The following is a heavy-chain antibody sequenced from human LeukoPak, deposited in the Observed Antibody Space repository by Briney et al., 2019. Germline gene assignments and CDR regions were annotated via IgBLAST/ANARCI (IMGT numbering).Heavy chain of an antibody. CDR2: INPNSGGT. CDR3: ARDHPSDDAFDI. Sequence: ASVKVSCKASGYTFTGYYMHWVRQAPGQVLEWMGWINPNSGGTNYAQKFQGRVTMTRDTSISTAYMELSRLRSDDTAVYYCARDHPSDDAFDIWGQGTMVTVSS. J-gene: IGHJ3*02. D-gene: IGHD6-6*01. V-gene: IGHV1-2*02. CDR1: GYTFTGYY.